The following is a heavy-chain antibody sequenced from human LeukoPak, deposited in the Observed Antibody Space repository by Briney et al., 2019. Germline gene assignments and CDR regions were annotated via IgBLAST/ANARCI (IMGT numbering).Heavy chain of an antibody. CDR1: GFIVSSNY. D-gene: IGHD4-17*01. V-gene: IGHV3-53*01. J-gene: IGHJ4*02. CDR2: IYSAGST. CDR3: ARGDDYGDLAFRY. Sequence: GGSLRLSCAVSGFIVSSNYMNWVRQAPGKGLEWVSVIYSAGSTHYADSVKGRFTISRDNSKNTLYLQMNSLRAEDTAVYYCARGDDYGDLAFRYWGQGTLVTVSA.